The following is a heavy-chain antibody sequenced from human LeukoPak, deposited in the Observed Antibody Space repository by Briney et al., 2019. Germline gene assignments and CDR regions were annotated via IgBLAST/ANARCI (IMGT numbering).Heavy chain of an antibody. CDR2: IYTSGST. CDR1: GASISSGNNY. Sequence: SETLSLTCTVSGASISSGNNYWSWIRQPAGKGLEWLGRIYTSGSTNYNPSLKSRVTISLDRSKNQFSLKLNSVTAADTAVYYCGRADYDFLSGFVDHWGQGTLVSVSS. V-gene: IGHV4-61*02. CDR3: GRADYDFLSGFVDH. J-gene: IGHJ4*02. D-gene: IGHD3-3*01.